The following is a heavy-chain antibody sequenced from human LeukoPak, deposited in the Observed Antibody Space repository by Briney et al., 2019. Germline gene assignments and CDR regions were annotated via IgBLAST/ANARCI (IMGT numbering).Heavy chain of an antibody. D-gene: IGHD6-19*01. V-gene: IGHV5-51*01. CDR3: ARRSGWYWYY. Sequence: GESLKISCKGSGYSFTSYWIGSVRRMPGKNLEWMGIIYPGESDTRYSPSFQGQVTISAEKSISTAYLKWSSMKAADTAMYYCARRSGWYWYYWGQGTLVTVSS. CDR2: IYPGESDT. J-gene: IGHJ4*02. CDR1: GYSFTSYW.